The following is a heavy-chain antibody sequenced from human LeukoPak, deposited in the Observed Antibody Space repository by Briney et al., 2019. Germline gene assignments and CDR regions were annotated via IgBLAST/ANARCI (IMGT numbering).Heavy chain of an antibody. J-gene: IGHJ5*02. CDR2: ISGYNGNT. CDR3: ARVVSMVSTLGPIDT. CDR1: GYTFSSYG. D-gene: IGHD5/OR15-5a*01. V-gene: IGHV1-18*01. Sequence: ASVKVSCKTSGYTFSSYGISWVRQAPGQGVEWLGWISGYNGNTNYAQTLQGRVTMTTDTSTTTAYMELSSLRSEDTAVYYCARVVSMVSTLGPIDTWAQGTLVTVSS.